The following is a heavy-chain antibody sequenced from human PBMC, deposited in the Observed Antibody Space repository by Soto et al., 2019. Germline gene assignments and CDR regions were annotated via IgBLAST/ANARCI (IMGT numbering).Heavy chain of an antibody. Sequence: QAQVVQSGAEVRKPGSSVKLSCKASEGTFNSYAIAWVRQAPGQGLEWMGGIIPYYNTLNYAQKFQDRVTITADDDTNTLYLALSSLRSDETAVYFCASVASRCYPYFFASWAQGTLVTVSS. V-gene: IGHV1-69*01. D-gene: IGHD2-2*01. CDR3: ASVASRCYPYFFAS. CDR2: IIPYYNTL. J-gene: IGHJ4*02. CDR1: EGTFNSYA.